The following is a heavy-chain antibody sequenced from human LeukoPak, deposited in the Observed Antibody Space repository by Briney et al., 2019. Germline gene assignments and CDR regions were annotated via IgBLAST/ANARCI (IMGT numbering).Heavy chain of an antibody. CDR1: GLTFRSHE. CDR3: ATVAVAGTSGEGWFDP. CDR2: ISASADTI. V-gene: IGHV3-48*03. D-gene: IGHD2-15*01. J-gene: IGHJ5*02. Sequence: GGSLRLSCEVSGLTFRSHEMNWVRQAPGKGLEWVSYISASADTIYYTDSVKGRFTISRDNAKNSLFLQMNSLKVEDTAVYHCATVAVAGTSGEGWFDPWGQGTLVTVSS.